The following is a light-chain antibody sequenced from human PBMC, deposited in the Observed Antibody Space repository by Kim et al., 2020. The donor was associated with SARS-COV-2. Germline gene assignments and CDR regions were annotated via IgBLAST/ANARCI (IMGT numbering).Light chain of an antibody. CDR1: QSISSN. J-gene: IGKJ2*01. V-gene: IGKV3-15*01. Sequence: VSPGESATLSCRASQSISSNLAWYQQKPGQAPRLLIYGVSTRVPGIPARFSGSGSGTEFTLTISSLQSEDFAVYYCQQYNNWPPYTVGQGTKLEIK. CDR2: GVS. CDR3: QQYNNWPPYT.